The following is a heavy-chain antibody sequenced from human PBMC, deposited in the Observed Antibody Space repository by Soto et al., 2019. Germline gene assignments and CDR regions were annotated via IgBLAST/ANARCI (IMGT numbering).Heavy chain of an antibody. CDR3: ARVSWREKYGMDV. V-gene: IGHV3-11*01. Sequence: QERLVESGGGLVKPGGSLRLSCAASGISSFSYYYMSWIRQAPGKGLEWISYITFSGNTVYYADSLKGRFTISRDNAKNSLYLQMNRLRAEDTAVYYCARVSWREKYGMDVWGQGTTVTVSS. CDR2: ITFSGNTV. J-gene: IGHJ6*02. CDR1: GISSFSYYY.